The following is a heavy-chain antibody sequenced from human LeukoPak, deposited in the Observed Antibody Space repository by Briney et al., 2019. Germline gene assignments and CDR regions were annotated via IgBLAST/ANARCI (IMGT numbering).Heavy chain of an antibody. D-gene: IGHD6-19*01. CDR1: GYTFTSYA. CDR2: INAGSGNT. CDR3: AREAQIAVQFDY. Sequence: ASVKVSCKASGYTFTSYAMHWVRQAPGQRLEWMGWINAGSGNTKYSQKFQGRVTITRDTSASTAYMELSSLRSEDTAVYYCAREAQIAVQFDYWGQGTLVTVSS. J-gene: IGHJ4*02. V-gene: IGHV1-3*01.